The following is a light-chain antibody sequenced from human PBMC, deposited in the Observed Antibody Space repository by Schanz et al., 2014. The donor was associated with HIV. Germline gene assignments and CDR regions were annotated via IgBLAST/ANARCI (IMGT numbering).Light chain of an antibody. CDR3: QTYDSRRSILGV. Sequence: QSVLTQPPSVSGAPGQRVTISCTGSTSTIGAGYDVHWYQQFPGTAPKLLIYATDRRPSGVPDRFSASKSGTSASLTITGLQSEDEADYYCQTYDSRRSILGVFGGGTKLTVL. J-gene: IGLJ3*02. CDR2: ATD. CDR1: TSTIGAGYD. V-gene: IGLV1-40*01.